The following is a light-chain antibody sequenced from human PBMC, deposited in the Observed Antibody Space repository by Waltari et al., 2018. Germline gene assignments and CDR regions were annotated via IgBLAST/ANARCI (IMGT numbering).Light chain of an antibody. J-gene: IGLJ2*01. Sequence: QSALTQPASVSGSPGQSITISCTGSSSDNGSYNGVSWYQHRPGKAPKLVIYEVINRPSGVSNRFSGSKSGNTASLTISGLQAEDEADYYCCSYAGGVVFGGGTKLTVL. CDR1: SSDNGSYNG. CDR3: CSYAGGVV. V-gene: IGLV2-23*02. CDR2: EVI.